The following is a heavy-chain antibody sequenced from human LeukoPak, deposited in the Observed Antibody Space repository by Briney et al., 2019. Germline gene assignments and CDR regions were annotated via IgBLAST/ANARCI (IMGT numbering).Heavy chain of an antibody. CDR2: IIPIFGTA. J-gene: IGHJ5*02. CDR1: GGTFSSYA. V-gene: IGHV1-69*13. Sequence: SVKVSCKASGGTFSSYAISWVRQAPGQGLEWMGGIIPIFGTANYAQKFQGRVTITADESTSTAYMELSSLRSEDTAVYYCARVESGYCSSTSCYTENWFDPWGQGTLVTVSS. CDR3: ARVESGYCSSTSCYTENWFDP. D-gene: IGHD2-2*02.